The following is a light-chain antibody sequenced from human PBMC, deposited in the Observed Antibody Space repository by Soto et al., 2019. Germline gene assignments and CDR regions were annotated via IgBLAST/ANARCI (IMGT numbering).Light chain of an antibody. CDR2: AAS. J-gene: IGKJ4*01. V-gene: IGKV1-39*01. Sequence: DIQMTQSPSSLSASVGERVTITCRASQSINSYLNWYRQEPGKAPNLLIFAASSLHSGVPSRFSGSGSGTDFTLTITSLQPEDFATYYCQQTYSTPLTFGGGTKVEIQ. CDR1: QSINSY. CDR3: QQTYSTPLT.